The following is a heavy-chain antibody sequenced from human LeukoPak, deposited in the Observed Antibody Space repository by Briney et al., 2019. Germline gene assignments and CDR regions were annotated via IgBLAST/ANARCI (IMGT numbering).Heavy chain of an antibody. Sequence: ASVKVSCKASGGTFSSYAISWVRQAPGQGLEWMGWISAYNGNTNYAQKLQGRVTMTTDTPTSTTYMELRSLRSDDTAVYYCARDLKRGYSSGRYSWGTGSSNDFWGQGTLVTVSS. CDR2: ISAYNGNT. D-gene: IGHD6-19*01. V-gene: IGHV1-18*01. CDR3: ARDLKRGYSSGRYSWGTGSSNDF. CDR1: GGTFSSYA. J-gene: IGHJ4*02.